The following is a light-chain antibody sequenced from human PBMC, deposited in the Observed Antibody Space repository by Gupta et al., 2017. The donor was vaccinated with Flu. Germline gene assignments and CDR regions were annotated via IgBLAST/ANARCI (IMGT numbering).Light chain of an antibody. J-gene: IGLJ3*02. V-gene: IGLV1-40*01. CDR3: QSYDSSLKTRV. Sequence: QPVLTQPPSVSGAPGHRVTISCSWSTTNIGDGYDVHWYQQLPGAAPRLLLYSNTNRPTGVPGRFSGSKSGTSGSLAITGLQAEDEADYFCQSYDSSLKTRVFGGGTKLTVL. CDR2: SNT. CDR1: TTNIGDGYD.